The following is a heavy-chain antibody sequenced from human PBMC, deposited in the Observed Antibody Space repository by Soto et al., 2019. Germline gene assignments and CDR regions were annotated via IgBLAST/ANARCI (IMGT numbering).Heavy chain of an antibody. CDR3: ARAGSPRYSSSWHYYYYYYMDV. V-gene: IGHV3-66*01. CDR1: GFTVSSNY. Sequence: GGSLRLSCVASGFTVSSNYMSWVRQAPGKGLEWVSVIYSGGSTYYADSVKGRFTISRDNSKNTLYLQMNSLRAEDTAVYYCARAGSPRYSSSWHYYYYYYMDVWGKGTTVTVSS. J-gene: IGHJ6*03. CDR2: IYSGGST. D-gene: IGHD6-13*01.